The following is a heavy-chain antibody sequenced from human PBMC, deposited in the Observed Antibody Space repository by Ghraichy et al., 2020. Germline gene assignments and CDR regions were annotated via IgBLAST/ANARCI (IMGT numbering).Heavy chain of an antibody. V-gene: IGHV4-34*01. CDR1: SGSFSGYY. J-gene: IGHJ3*01. CDR2: VSHRGNT. CDR3: AGHWLGADTIDV. Sequence: GSLRLSCAVYSGSFSGYYWTWIRQPPGKGLEWIGEVSHRGNTNYNPSLKSRVTISVDTSRNQFSLKMSSVTAADTAVYYCAGHWLGADTIDVWGRGTMVTVSS. D-gene: IGHD6-19*01.